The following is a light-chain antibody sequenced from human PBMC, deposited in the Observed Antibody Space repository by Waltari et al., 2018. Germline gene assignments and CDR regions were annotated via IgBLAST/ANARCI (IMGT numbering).Light chain of an antibody. CDR3: SSQSSNDVVL. Sequence: QSALTQPASVSGSPGQSVTIFCAGTSNDVGGYHSVSCYQEHPGQAPRVIIYDVSDRPSGVSDRFSGSKSGNTASLTISGLQAEDEADYYCSSQSSNDVVLFGGGTKLTVL. CDR1: SNDVGGYHS. CDR2: DVS. V-gene: IGLV2-14*01. J-gene: IGLJ2*01.